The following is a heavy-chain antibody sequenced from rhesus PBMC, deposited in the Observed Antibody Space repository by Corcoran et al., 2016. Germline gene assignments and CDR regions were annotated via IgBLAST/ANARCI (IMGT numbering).Heavy chain of an antibody. CDR3: ARQHKYCTGSGCYADAFDF. CDR2: IYGNSAST. D-gene: IGHD2-21*01. J-gene: IGHJ3*01. CDR1: GFTFSSYW. V-gene: IGHV4-80*01. Sequence: VQLVESGGGLAKPGGSLRLSCAASGFTFSSYWMNWVRQPPGKGLEWIGDIYGNSASTNYNPSLKNRVTISKDTAKNQFSLKLSSVTAADTAVYYCARQHKYCTGSGCYADAFDFWGQGLRVTVSS.